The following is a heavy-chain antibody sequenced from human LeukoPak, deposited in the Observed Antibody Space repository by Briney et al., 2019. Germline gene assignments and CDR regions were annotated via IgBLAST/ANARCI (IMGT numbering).Heavy chain of an antibody. CDR3: ARDPYTYSSSWYGYFQY. J-gene: IGHJ1*01. CDR2: ISYDGTNK. D-gene: IGHD6-13*01. Sequence: QSGGSLRLSCAASGFTFSTYAMHWVRQAPGKGLEWVAVISYDGTNKYYADSVKGRFTISRDSSKNTLYLQMDCLRAEDTAVYYCARDPYTYSSSWYGYFQYWGQGTLVTVSS. CDR1: GFTFSTYA. V-gene: IGHV3-30-3*01.